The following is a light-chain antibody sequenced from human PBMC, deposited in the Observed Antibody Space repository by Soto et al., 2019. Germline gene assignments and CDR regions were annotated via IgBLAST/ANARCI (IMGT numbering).Light chain of an antibody. Sequence: DIPMTQSPSSLSASVGDRVTITCQASQYISSYLNWYQQKPGKAPKLLIYDASSLETGVPSRFSGSGSGTDFTFTISSLQPEDIATYYCQQYDNLPLTFGPGTKVDIK. CDR3: QQYDNLPLT. J-gene: IGKJ3*01. V-gene: IGKV1-33*01. CDR2: DAS. CDR1: QYISSY.